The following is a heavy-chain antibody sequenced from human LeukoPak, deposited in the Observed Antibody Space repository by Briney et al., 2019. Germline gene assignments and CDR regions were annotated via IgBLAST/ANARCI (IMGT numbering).Heavy chain of an antibody. D-gene: IGHD3-3*01. CDR3: ARQRDFWSQYYFDY. Sequence: PSETLSLTCTVSGGSISSSSYYWGWIRQPPGKGLEWIGSIYYSGSTYYNPSLKSRVTISVDTSKNQFSLKLSSVTAADTAVYYCARQRDFWSQYYFDYWGRGTLVTVSS. CDR2: IYYSGST. CDR1: GGSISSSSYY. V-gene: IGHV4-39*01. J-gene: IGHJ4*02.